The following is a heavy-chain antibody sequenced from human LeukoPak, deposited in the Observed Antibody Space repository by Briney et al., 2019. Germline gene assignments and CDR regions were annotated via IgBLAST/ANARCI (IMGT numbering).Heavy chain of an antibody. V-gene: IGHV3-30*04. CDR3: AREWGDFPGAFDI. CDR1: GFTFSSYA. J-gene: IGHJ3*02. D-gene: IGHD2/OR15-2a*01. Sequence: GGSLRLSCAASGFTFSSYAMHWVRQAPGKGLEWVAVISYDGSNKYYADSVKGRFTISRDNSKNTLYLQMNSLRAEDTAVYYCAREWGDFPGAFDIWGQGTMVTVSS. CDR2: ISYDGSNK.